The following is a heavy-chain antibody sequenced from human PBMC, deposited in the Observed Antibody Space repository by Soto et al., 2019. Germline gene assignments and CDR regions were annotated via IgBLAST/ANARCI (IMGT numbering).Heavy chain of an antibody. CDR1: GFTFDDYS. CDR2: INWNGGST. D-gene: IGHD1-1*01. CDR3: AREGSGTGYYFDY. V-gene: IGHV3-20*04. Sequence: GGSLRLSCAVSGFTFDDYSMSWVRQAPGKGLEWVSGINWNGGSTGYVDSVKGRFTISRDNAENSLYLQMNSLRAGDTALYFCAREGSGTGYYFDYWGQGILVTVSS. J-gene: IGHJ4*02.